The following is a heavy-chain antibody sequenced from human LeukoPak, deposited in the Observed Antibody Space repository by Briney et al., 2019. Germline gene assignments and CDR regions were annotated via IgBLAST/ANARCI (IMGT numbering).Heavy chain of an antibody. V-gene: IGHV3-33*01. J-gene: IGHJ4*02. CDR1: GFTFSSYG. CDR3: ARDHEAYSYGHLFDY. CDR2: IWYDGSNK. D-gene: IGHD5-18*01. Sequence: SGGSLRLSCAASGFTFSSYGMHWVRQAPGKGLEWVAVIWYDGSNKYYADSVKGRFTISRDNSKNTLYLQMNSLRAEDTAVYYCARDHEAYSYGHLFDYWGQGTLVTVSS.